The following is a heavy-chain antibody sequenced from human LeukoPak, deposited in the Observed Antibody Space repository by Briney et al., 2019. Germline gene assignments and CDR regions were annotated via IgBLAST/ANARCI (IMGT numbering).Heavy chain of an antibody. CDR2: IYYSGST. V-gene: IGHV4-59*01. CDR1: GGSISSYY. D-gene: IGHD6-19*01. CDR3: ARERTGIAVAGLVDY. J-gene: IGHJ4*02. Sequence: PSETLSLTCTVPGGSISSYYWSWIRQPPGKGLEWIGYIYYSGSTNYNPSLKSRVTISVDTSKNQFSLKLSSVTAADTAVYYCARERTGIAVAGLVDYWGQGTLVTVSS.